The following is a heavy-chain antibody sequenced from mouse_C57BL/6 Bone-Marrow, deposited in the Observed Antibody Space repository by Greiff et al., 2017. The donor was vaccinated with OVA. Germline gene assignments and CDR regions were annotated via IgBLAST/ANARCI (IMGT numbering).Heavy chain of an antibody. CDR3: ARGGTRFAY. D-gene: IGHD3-3*01. Sequence: EVQLVESGGGLVKPGGSLKLSCAASGFTFSSYAMSWVRQTPEKRLEWVATISDGGSYTYYPDNVKGRFTISRDNAKNNLYLQMSHLKSEDTAMYYCARGGTRFAYWGQGTLVTVSA. CDR2: ISDGGSYT. V-gene: IGHV5-4*01. J-gene: IGHJ3*01. CDR1: GFTFSSYA.